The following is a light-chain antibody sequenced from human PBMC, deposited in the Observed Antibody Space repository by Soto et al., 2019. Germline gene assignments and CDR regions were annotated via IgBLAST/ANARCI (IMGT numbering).Light chain of an antibody. CDR2: EGT. J-gene: IGLJ3*02. Sequence: QSVLTQPASVSGSHGQSINISCTGTSSDVGSYDVVSWYQQHPGKAPKLIIYEGTKRPPGVSNRLSGSKSGNTASLTISGLQAEDEADYYCCSSAGSRILSWVFGGGTKVTV. CDR3: CSSAGSRILSWV. V-gene: IGLV2-23*01. CDR1: SSDVGSYDV.